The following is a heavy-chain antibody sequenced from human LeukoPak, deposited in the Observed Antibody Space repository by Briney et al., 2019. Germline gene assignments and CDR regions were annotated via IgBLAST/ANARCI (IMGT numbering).Heavy chain of an antibody. J-gene: IGHJ6*02. CDR3: ARDSSPDYYGSGSYNKRPEYYYYGMDV. CDR2: ISAYNGNT. V-gene: IGHV1-18*01. CDR1: GYTFTSYG. Sequence: GASVKVSCKASGYTFTSYGISRVRQAPGQGLEWMGWISAYNGNTNYAQKLQGRVTMTTDTPTSTAYMELRSLRSDDTAVYYCARDSSPDYYGSGSYNKRPEYYYYGMDVWGQGTTVTVSS. D-gene: IGHD3-10*01.